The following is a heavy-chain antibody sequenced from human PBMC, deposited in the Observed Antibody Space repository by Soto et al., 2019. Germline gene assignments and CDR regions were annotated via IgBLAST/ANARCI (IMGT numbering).Heavy chain of an antibody. J-gene: IGHJ5*02. CDR3: ARQFLWFGEYNWFDP. CDR2: IYYSGST. D-gene: IGHD3-10*01. CDR1: GGSISSYY. Sequence: QVQLQESGPGLVKPSETLSLTCTVSGGSISSYYWSWIRQPPGKGLEWIGYIYYSGSTNYNPSLKSRVTISVDTSKNQFSLKLSSVTAADTAVYYCARQFLWFGEYNWFDPWGQGTLVTVSS. V-gene: IGHV4-59*08.